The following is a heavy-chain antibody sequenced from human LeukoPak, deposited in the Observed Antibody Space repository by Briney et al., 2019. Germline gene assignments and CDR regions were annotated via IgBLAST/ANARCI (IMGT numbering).Heavy chain of an antibody. J-gene: IGHJ3*02. Sequence: GGSLRLSCAASGFTFSSYSMNWVREAPGKGLEWVSAISISSRYISLADSVKGRFTISRDNAKNSLYLQMDSLRAEDTAVYYCASEPSKGAFDIWGQGTMVTVSS. CDR1: GFTFSSYS. CDR2: ISISSRYI. V-gene: IGHV3-21*01. CDR3: ASEPSKGAFDI.